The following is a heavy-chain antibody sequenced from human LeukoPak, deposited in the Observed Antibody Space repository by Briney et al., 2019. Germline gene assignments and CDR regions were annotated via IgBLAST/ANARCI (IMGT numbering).Heavy chain of an antibody. CDR3: ARVGYGSGSPFDY. V-gene: IGHV3-11*05. CDR1: GFTFSSYC. D-gene: IGHD3-10*01. J-gene: IGHJ4*02. CDR2: ISSSSSYT. Sequence: PGGSLRLSCAASGFTFSSYCMSWVRQAPGKGLEWVSYISSSSSYTNYADSVKGRFTISRDNAKNSLYLQMNSLRAEDTAVYYCARVGYGSGSPFDYWGQGTLVTVSS.